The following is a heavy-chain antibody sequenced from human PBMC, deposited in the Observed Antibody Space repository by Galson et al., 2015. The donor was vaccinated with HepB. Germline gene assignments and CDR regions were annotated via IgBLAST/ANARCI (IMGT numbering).Heavy chain of an antibody. CDR3: VKRRPSTSDYGMDV. Sequence: SLRLSCAASGFTLNRYIMNWVRQAPGKGLEWVAGVRESGEGVYHEEFVKGRFTISRDNSRNMVFLQMNSLRADDTAVYYCVKRRPSTSDYGMDVWGQGTTVIVSS. V-gene: IGHV3-23*01. CDR1: GFTLNRYI. J-gene: IGHJ6*02. D-gene: IGHD6-6*01. CDR2: VRESGEGV.